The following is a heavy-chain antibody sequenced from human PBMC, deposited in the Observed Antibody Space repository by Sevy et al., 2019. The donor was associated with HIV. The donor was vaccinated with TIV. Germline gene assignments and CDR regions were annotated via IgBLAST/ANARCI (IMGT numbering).Heavy chain of an antibody. CDR1: GFTFSSYG. CDR3: AKSGSPYLYDSSGYFDD. Sequence: GGSLRLSCAASGFTFSSYGMHWVRQAPGKGLEWVAVILYDGSNKYYADSVKGRFTMSRDNSKNTLYLQMNSLRAEDTGVYYCAKSGSPYLYDSSGYFDDWGQGTLVTVSS. J-gene: IGHJ4*02. CDR2: ILYDGSNK. D-gene: IGHD3-22*01. V-gene: IGHV3-30*18.